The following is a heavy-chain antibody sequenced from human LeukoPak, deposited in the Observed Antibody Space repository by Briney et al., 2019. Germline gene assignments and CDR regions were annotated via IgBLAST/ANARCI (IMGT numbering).Heavy chain of an antibody. CDR3: AKVVGATTRGYFDY. CDR1: GFTFTSYA. J-gene: IGHJ4*02. Sequence: PGGSLRLSCAASGFTFTSYAMIWVRQAPGKGLEWVSGISGGGGNTYFADSVKGRFTISRDNSKNTLYLQMNSLRAEDTAVYYCAKVVGATTRGYFDYWGQGTLVTVSS. D-gene: IGHD1-26*01. CDR2: ISGGGGNT. V-gene: IGHV3-23*01.